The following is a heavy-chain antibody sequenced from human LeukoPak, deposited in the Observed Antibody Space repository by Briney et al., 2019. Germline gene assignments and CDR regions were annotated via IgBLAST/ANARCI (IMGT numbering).Heavy chain of an antibody. Sequence: PGGPLRLSCAASGFSLSSHWMSWVRQAPGKGLEWVANIDQDGSEKYYVDSVMGRFTISRDNAQKSLYLQMNSLRAEDTAVYYCVREERYGGNYDYWGQGSLVTVSS. CDR2: IDQDGSEK. J-gene: IGHJ4*02. CDR3: VREERYGGNYDY. CDR1: GFSLSSHW. D-gene: IGHD1-1*01. V-gene: IGHV3-7*01.